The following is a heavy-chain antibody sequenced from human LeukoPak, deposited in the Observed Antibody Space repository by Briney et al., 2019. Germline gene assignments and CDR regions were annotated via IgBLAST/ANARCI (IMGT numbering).Heavy chain of an antibody. V-gene: IGHV1-69*06. CDR3: ATNYEILSGYPKNYYFHI. J-gene: IGHJ3*02. CDR1: GGTFSSYA. D-gene: IGHD3-9*01. CDR2: SIPLFRTA. Sequence: SAKVSCQASGGTFSSYAISWVRQAPGQGPAWMGGSIPLFRTANYAQKFQGRVTITAHRSTNTAFMELSSLRSEDTAMYYCATNYEILSGYPKNYYFHIWGQGTMVTVSS.